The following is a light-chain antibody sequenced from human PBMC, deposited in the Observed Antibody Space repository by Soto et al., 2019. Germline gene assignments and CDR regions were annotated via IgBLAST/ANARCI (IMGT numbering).Light chain of an antibody. CDR2: TAS. V-gene: IGKV1-6*01. Sequence: ALQMTQSPSSLYASVGDRVTITCRASQDITSDLGWFQQKPGKAPKLLIYTASTLQSGVPSRFTGSGSGTDFTLTISSLQPEDFATYYCLQDYNYPYTFGQGTKLEIK. CDR3: LQDYNYPYT. J-gene: IGKJ2*01. CDR1: QDITSD.